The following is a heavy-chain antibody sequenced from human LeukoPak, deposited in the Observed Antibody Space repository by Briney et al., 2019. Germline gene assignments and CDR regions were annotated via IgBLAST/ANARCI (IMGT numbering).Heavy chain of an antibody. CDR1: GGSVSSYC. CDR3: ARHNLYSPILFDP. D-gene: IGHD1-1*01. Sequence: SETLSLTRTVSGGSVSSYCWSWIRQPPGKGLEWIGYFYYSGSTNYNPSLKSRVTMSLDTSKNHFSLKLSSVNASDTAVYYCARHNLYSPILFDPWGQGTLVTVSS. J-gene: IGHJ5*02. CDR2: FYYSGST. V-gene: IGHV4-59*08.